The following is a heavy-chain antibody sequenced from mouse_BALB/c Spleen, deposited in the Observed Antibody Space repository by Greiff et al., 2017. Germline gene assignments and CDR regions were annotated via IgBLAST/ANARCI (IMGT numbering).Heavy chain of an antibody. D-gene: IGHD2-1*01. CDR3: ARSGDGNYFFAY. Sequence: EVKLMESGPELVKPGASVKIPCKASGYTFTDYNMDWVKQSHGKSLEWIGDINPNNGGTIYNQKFKGKATLTVDKSSSTAYMELRSLTSEDTAVYYCARSGDGNYFFAYWGQGTLVTVSA. J-gene: IGHJ3*01. CDR2: INPNNGGT. CDR1: GYTFTDYN. V-gene: IGHV1-18*01.